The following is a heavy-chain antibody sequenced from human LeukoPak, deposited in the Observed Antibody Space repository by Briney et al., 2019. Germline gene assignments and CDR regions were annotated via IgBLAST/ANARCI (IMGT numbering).Heavy chain of an antibody. CDR2: IYYSGST. J-gene: IGHJ5*02. Sequence: NPSETLSLTCTVSGGSISSYYWSWIRQPPGRGLEWIGYIYYSGSTNYNPSLKSRVTISVDTSKNQFSLKLSSVTAADTAVYYCARGGYDYVWGSYRLLPWFDPWGQGTLVTVSS. D-gene: IGHD3-16*02. V-gene: IGHV4-59*01. CDR3: ARGGYDYVWGSYRLLPWFDP. CDR1: GGSISSYY.